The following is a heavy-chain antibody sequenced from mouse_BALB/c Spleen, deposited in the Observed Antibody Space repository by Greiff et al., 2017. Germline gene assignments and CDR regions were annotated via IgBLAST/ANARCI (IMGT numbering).Heavy chain of an antibody. CDR1: GYTFTDYN. Sequence: VQLQQSGPELVKPGASVKISCKASGYTFTDYNMHWVKQSHGKSLEWIGYIYPYNGGTGYNQKFKSKATLTVDNSSSTAYMELRSLTSEDSDVYYCARDYYGSEGFAYWGQGTLVTVSA. CDR3: ARDYYGSEGFAY. J-gene: IGHJ3*01. V-gene: IGHV1S29*02. CDR2: IYPYNGGT. D-gene: IGHD1-1*01.